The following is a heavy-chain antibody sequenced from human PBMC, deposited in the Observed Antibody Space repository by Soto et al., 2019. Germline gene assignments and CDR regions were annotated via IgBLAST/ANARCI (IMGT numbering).Heavy chain of an antibody. CDR2: IHSTGST. CDR1: GGSMISYY. J-gene: IGHJ6*02. Sequence: QVQLQESGPGLVKPSETLSLTCSVSGGSMISYYWSWIRQPPGKGLEWIGYIHSTGSTDYSPSLRRRVNISVDTSKNQFSLRLSSVTAADTAVYFCARVVSPYGSANNYYYYAMDVWGPGTTVTVSS. CDR3: ARVVSPYGSANNYYYYAMDV. D-gene: IGHD3-10*01. V-gene: IGHV4-59*01.